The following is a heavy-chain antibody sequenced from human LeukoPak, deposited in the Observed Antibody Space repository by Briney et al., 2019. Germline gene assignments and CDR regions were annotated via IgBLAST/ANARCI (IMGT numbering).Heavy chain of an antibody. D-gene: IGHD3-10*01. Sequence: PSETLSLTCAVYGGSFSGYYWSWIRQPPGKGLEWIGEINHSGSTNYNPSLKSRVTISVDTSKNQFSLKLSSVTAADTDVYYCARRSRVLHRCYFDYWGQGTLVTVSS. CDR1: GGSFSGYY. J-gene: IGHJ4*02. CDR2: INHSGST. V-gene: IGHV4-34*01. CDR3: ARRSRVLHRCYFDY.